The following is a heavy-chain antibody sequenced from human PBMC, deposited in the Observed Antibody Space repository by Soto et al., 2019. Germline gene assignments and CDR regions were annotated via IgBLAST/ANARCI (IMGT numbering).Heavy chain of an antibody. Sequence: QLQLQESGPGLVKPSETLSLTCTVSGGSISSSSYYWGWIRQPPGKGLEWIGSIYYSGSTYYNPSLKSRVTISVDTSKNQFSLKLSSVTAADTAVYYWARHVRYYYGSGSQGSFDYWGQGTLVTVSS. CDR1: GGSISSSSYY. J-gene: IGHJ4*02. D-gene: IGHD3-10*01. CDR2: IYYSGST. V-gene: IGHV4-39*01. CDR3: ARHVRYYYGSGSQGSFDY.